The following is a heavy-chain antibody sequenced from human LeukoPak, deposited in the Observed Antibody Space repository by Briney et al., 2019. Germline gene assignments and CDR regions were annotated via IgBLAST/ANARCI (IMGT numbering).Heavy chain of an antibody. CDR1: GYTFTDDY. V-gene: IGHV1-2*02. J-gene: IGHJ5*02. CDR3: ARDLYGGTSATFDN. Sequence: ASLKVSCKASGYTFTDDYIHWVRQAPGQGLEWMGWINPNSGGTYSAQKFQGRVSMTSDTSISTAYMELSRLRSDDTAVYYCARDLYGGTSATFDNWGQGTLVTVSS. CDR2: INPNSGGT. D-gene: IGHD4-23*01.